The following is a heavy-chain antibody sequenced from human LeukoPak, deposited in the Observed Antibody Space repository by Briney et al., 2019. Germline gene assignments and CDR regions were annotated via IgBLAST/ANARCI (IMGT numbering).Heavy chain of an antibody. V-gene: IGHV4-39*07. CDR2: IYYSGST. D-gene: IGHD3-10*01. J-gene: IGHJ6*02. Sequence: SETLSLTCTVSGGSISRSSYYWGWIRQPPGKGLEWIGSIYYSGSTYYNPSLKSRVTISVDTSKNQFSLKLNSATAADTAVYYCARTSRHYYGSGSNLTPWPAGMDVWGQGTTVTVSS. CDR3: ARTSRHYYGSGSNLTPWPAGMDV. CDR1: GGSISRSSYY.